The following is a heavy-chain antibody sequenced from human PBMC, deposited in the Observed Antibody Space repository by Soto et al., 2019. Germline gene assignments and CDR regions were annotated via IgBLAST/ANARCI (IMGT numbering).Heavy chain of an antibody. CDR3: AKDLHVGYSSASTPVNYFDY. V-gene: IGHV3-23*01. J-gene: IGHJ4*02. CDR2: ISGSGGST. D-gene: IGHD6-25*01. Sequence: EVQLLESGGGLVQPGGSLRLSCAASGFTFSSYAMSWVRQAPGKGLEWVSAISGSGGSTDYADSVKGRFTISRDNSKNTLYLQMNSVRAEDTAVYYCAKDLHVGYSSASTPVNYFDYWGQGTLVTVSS. CDR1: GFTFSSYA.